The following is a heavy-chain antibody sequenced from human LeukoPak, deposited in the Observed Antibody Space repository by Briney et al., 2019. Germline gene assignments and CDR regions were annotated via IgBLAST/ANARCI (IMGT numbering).Heavy chain of an antibody. Sequence: SETLSLTCTVSSYSISSGYYWGWIRQPPGKGLEWIGSIYHSGSTYYNPSLKSRVTISVDTSKNQFSLKLSSVTAADTAVYYCARNSYYYDSSGPRFDPWGQGTLVTVSS. J-gene: IGHJ5*02. CDR3: ARNSYYYDSSGPRFDP. V-gene: IGHV4-38-2*02. CDR2: IYHSGST. CDR1: SYSISSGYY. D-gene: IGHD3-22*01.